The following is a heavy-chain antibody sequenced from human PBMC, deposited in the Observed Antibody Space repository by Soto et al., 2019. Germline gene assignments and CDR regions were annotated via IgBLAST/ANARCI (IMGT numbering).Heavy chain of an antibody. CDR2: ISSSSSYI. CDR3: ASTSNSSSWYGNWFDP. J-gene: IGHJ5*02. CDR1: GFTFSSYS. V-gene: IGHV3-21*01. Sequence: EVQLVESGGGLVKPGGSLRLSCAASGFTFSSYSMNWVRQAPGKGLEWVSSISSSSSYIYYADSVKSRFTISRDNAKNSLYLQMNSLRAEDTAVYYCASTSNSSSWYGNWFDPWGQGTLVTVSS. D-gene: IGHD6-13*01.